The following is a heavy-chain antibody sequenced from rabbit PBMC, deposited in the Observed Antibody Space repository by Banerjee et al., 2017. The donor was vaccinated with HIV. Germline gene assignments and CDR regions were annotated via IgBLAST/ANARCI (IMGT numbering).Heavy chain of an antibody. Sequence: QSLEESGGDLVKPGASLTLTCTASGFSFSSSYYMCWVRQAPGKGLEWIACIYGGSSDNTYYATWAKGRFTISKTSSTTVTLQMTSLTAADTATYFCATASSNVYRDFNLWGPGTLVTVS. D-gene: IGHD1-1*01. CDR2: IYGGSSDNT. J-gene: IGHJ4*01. CDR1: GFSFSSSYY. CDR3: ATASSNVYRDFNL. V-gene: IGHV1S40*01.